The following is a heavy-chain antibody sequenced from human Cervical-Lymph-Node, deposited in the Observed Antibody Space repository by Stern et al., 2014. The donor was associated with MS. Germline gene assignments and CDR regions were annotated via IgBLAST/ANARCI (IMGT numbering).Heavy chain of an antibody. CDR1: GFTVSRDY. Sequence: EVHLVESGGGVIQPRGSLRLSCTASGFTVSRDYMTLVRQAPGKGLEWVSLITNVGSTFYTDSVKGRFTISRDDSKNTVYLHMTSLRAEDTAMYYCARDTSSPERSDWWGQGTLVTVSS. V-gene: IGHV3-53*01. J-gene: IGHJ4*02. D-gene: IGHD1-1*01. CDR2: ITNVGST. CDR3: ARDTSSPERSDW.